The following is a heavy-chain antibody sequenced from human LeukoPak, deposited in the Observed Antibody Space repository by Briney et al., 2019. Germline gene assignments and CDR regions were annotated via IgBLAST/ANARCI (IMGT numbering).Heavy chain of an antibody. CDR2: ISSSSSYI. CDR1: GFPFSSYS. V-gene: IGHV3-21*01. J-gene: IGHJ4*02. Sequence: GGSLRLSCAASGFPFSSYSMNWVRQAPGKGLEWVSSISSSSSYIYYADSVKGRFTISRDNAKNSLYLQMNSLRAEDTAVYYCARDLHDYSNYEGYWGQGTLVTVSS. CDR3: ARDLHDYSNYEGY. D-gene: IGHD4-11*01.